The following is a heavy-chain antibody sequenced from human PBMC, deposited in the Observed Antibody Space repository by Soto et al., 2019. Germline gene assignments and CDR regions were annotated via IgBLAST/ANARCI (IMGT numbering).Heavy chain of an antibody. CDR1: GFTFNTFE. Sequence: EVPLLESGGGLVQPGGSLRLSCAASGFTFNTFEMSWVRQAPGRGLEWVSFISDDGSRTYYADAVKGRFTISRDNSKYTLYLQMNSLTVEDTAVYACVKGGWLDFWGQGTLVTVSS. CDR3: VKGGWLDF. V-gene: IGHV3-23*01. D-gene: IGHD3-16*01. J-gene: IGHJ5*01. CDR2: ISDDGSRT.